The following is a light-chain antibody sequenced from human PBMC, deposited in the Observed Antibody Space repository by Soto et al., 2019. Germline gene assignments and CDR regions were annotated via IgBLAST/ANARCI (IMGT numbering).Light chain of an antibody. J-gene: IGKJ1*01. Sequence: EIVLTQSPGTLSLSPGERATLSCRASQSVRSNYLAWCQQKPGQAPRLLIYGASFRATGIPDRFSGSGSGTDFTLTISRLEPEDFAVYYCQQYGNTPWTFGQGTTVEIK. V-gene: IGKV3-20*01. CDR1: QSVRSNY. CDR3: QQYGNTPWT. CDR2: GAS.